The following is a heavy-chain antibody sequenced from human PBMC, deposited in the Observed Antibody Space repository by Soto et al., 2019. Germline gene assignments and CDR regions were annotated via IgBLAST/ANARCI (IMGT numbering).Heavy chain of an antibody. Sequence: TSETLSLTCTVSGGSISSGGYSWSWIRQPPGKGLEGIGYIYHSGSTYYNPSLKSRVTISVGRSKNQFSLKLSSVTAADTAVYYCARDNPYCTNGVCYDAFDIWGQGTMVTVSS. V-gene: IGHV4-30-2*01. CDR2: IYHSGST. D-gene: IGHD2-8*01. J-gene: IGHJ3*02. CDR3: ARDNPYCTNGVCYDAFDI. CDR1: GGSISSGGYS.